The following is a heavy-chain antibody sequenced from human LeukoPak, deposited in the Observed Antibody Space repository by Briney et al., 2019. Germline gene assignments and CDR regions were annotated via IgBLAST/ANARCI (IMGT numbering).Heavy chain of an antibody. D-gene: IGHD5-24*01. Sequence: GGSLRLSCAASGFTFSSYWMNWVRQAPGKGLVWVSRIASDGSSTTYADSVKGRFSISRDNAKNSLYLQMNSLRAEDTAVYYCARGEQEMATMSIDYWGQGTLVTLSS. CDR3: ARGEQEMATMSIDY. J-gene: IGHJ4*02. CDR1: GFTFSSYW. CDR2: IASDGSST. V-gene: IGHV3-74*01.